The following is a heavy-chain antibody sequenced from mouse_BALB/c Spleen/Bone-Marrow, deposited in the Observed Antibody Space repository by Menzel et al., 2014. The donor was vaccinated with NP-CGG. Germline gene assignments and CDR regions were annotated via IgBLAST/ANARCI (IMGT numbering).Heavy chain of an antibody. J-gene: IGHJ3*01. D-gene: IGHD1-1*01. Sequence: VVESGGGLVEPGGSLKLSCAASGFAFSSYDLSWVRQTPEKRLEWVAYISSGGGSTYYSDTVKGRFTISRDNAKNTLYLQMSSLKSEDTAMYYCARQILRGFAYWGQGTLVTVSA. CDR1: GFAFSSYD. CDR3: ARQILRGFAY. V-gene: IGHV5-12-1*01. CDR2: ISSGGGST.